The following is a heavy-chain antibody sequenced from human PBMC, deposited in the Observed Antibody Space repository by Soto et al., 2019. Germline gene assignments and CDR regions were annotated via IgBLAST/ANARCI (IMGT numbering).Heavy chain of an antibody. CDR1: GGSVSSGSYY. D-gene: IGHD1-7*01. V-gene: IGHV4-61*01. CDR3: ARDHVEILSYYYYGMDV. CDR2: IYYSGST. J-gene: IGHJ6*02. Sequence: SGTLSLTCTVSGGSVSSGSYYWSWIRQPPGKGLEWIGYIYYSGSTNDNPSLKSRVTISVDTSKNQFSLKLSSVTAADTAVYYCARDHVEILSYYYYGMDVWGQGTTVTVSS.